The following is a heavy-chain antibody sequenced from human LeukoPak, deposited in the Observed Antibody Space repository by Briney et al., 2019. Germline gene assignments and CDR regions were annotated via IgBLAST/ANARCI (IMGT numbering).Heavy chain of an antibody. CDR1: GGALSGHY. CDR2: VSYTGRT. CDR3: ARLLDNDISGDPDTFDV. D-gene: IGHD3-22*01. Sequence: SETLSLTCTVSGGALSGHYWSLIRHPPGKRLEGIGYVSYTGRTKHNPSLQSRVTISIDTSKSQFSLKLTSVTSADTAVYSCARLLDNDISGDPDTFDVWGQGTTVIVSS. J-gene: IGHJ3*01. V-gene: IGHV4-59*11.